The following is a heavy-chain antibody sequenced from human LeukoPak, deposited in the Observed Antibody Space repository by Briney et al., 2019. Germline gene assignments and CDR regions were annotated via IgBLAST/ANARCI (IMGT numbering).Heavy chain of an antibody. J-gene: IGHJ4*02. CDR1: GFTFSNYA. V-gene: IGHV3-23*01. D-gene: IGHD3-9*01. CDR3: AKWGDYDVLTGYYVSDY. CDR2: ITGGGGNT. Sequence: GGSLRLSCAASGFTFSNYAMSWVRQAPGKGLEWVSAITGGGGNTYYADSVKGRFTISRDNSKNTVFLQMNSLRAEDTAVYYCAKWGDYDVLTGYYVSDYWGQGTLVTVSS.